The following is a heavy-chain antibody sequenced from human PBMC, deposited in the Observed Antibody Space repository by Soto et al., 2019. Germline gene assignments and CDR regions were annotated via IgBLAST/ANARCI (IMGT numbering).Heavy chain of an antibody. Sequence: WESXRLSCSSSGCTFSSYSIHWVRHAPGKGLEYVSAVSTNGGTSYYADSVNGRFTISRDNSRNTLYLQMNSLRPEDTAVYYCVKDREQRPGYQPQTGPWGLGTLVTVSS. CDR2: VSTNGGTS. V-gene: IGHV3-64D*06. J-gene: IGHJ5*02. D-gene: IGHD5-12*01. CDR1: GCTFSSYS. CDR3: VKDREQRPGYQPQTGP.